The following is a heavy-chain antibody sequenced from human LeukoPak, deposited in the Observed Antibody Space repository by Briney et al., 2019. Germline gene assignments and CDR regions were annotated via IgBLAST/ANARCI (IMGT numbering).Heavy chain of an antibody. Sequence: PEASVKVSCKVSGYTLTELSMHWVRQAPGKGLEWMGGFDPEDGETIYAQKFQGRVTMTEDTSTDTAYMELSSLRSEDTAVYYCATYQPGIVGAAPFDYWGQGTLVTVSS. CDR1: GYTLTELS. D-gene: IGHD1-26*01. CDR3: ATYQPGIVGAAPFDY. CDR2: FDPEDGET. J-gene: IGHJ4*02. V-gene: IGHV1-24*01.